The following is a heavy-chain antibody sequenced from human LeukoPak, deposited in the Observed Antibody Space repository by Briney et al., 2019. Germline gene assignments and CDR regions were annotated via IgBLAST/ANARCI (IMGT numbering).Heavy chain of an antibody. V-gene: IGHV1-69*04. J-gene: IGHJ4*02. CDR3: ARDAHRALDY. D-gene: IGHD1-14*01. Sequence: GASVKVSCKASGGTSSNYVISWVRQAPGQGLEWMGRIISVLNTANYAEKFQGRVAITADKSTSTAYMELSSLRSDDTAVYYCARDAHRALDYWGQGTLVTVSS. CDR2: IISVLNTA. CDR1: GGTSSNYV.